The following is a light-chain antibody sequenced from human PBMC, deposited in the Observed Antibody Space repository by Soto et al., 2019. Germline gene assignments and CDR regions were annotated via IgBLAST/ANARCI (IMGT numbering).Light chain of an antibody. CDR2: KVS. Sequence: VVMSHSPLSPSLTPGQPASNSRRSKQNPVPSDGIAYFSWFQQRPGRSPGRLIYKVSNRDSGVPARFSGSGSGTDFALKISRVEAEDVGVYYCMQGTHWPITFGQGTRLEIK. V-gene: IGKV2-30*02. CDR1: QNPVPSDGIAY. CDR3: MQGTHWPIT. J-gene: IGKJ5*01.